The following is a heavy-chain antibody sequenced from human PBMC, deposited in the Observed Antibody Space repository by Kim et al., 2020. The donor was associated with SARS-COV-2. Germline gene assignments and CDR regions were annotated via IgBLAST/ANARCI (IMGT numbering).Heavy chain of an antibody. V-gene: IGHV3-23*01. D-gene: IGHD6-13*01. J-gene: IGHJ5*02. CDR3: AKGGAAAPGGWNWFDP. Sequence: SVQGRFTISRDNSKNTLYLQMNSLRAEDTAVYYCAKGGAAAPGGWNWFDPWGQGTLVTVSS.